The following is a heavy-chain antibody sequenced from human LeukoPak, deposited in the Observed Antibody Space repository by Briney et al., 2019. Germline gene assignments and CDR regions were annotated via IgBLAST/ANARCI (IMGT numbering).Heavy chain of an antibody. Sequence: GASVKVSCKASGYTFTSYGISWVRQAPGKGLEWMGGFDPEDGETIYAQKFQGRVTMTEDTSTDTAYMELSSLRSEDTAVYYCATGSITRDAFDIWGQGTMVTVSS. D-gene: IGHD1-14*01. CDR3: ATGSITRDAFDI. J-gene: IGHJ3*02. CDR1: GYTFTSYG. CDR2: FDPEDGET. V-gene: IGHV1-24*01.